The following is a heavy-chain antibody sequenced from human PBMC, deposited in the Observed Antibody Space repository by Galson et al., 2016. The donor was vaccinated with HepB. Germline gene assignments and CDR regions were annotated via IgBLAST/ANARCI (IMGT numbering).Heavy chain of an antibody. J-gene: IGHJ4*02. V-gene: IGHV1-18*04. Sequence: SVKVSCKASGYRFFSYGISWVRQAPRHGLEWLGWISANSGNTIYAQKFQDSVTMTRDTAASTVYMDLWSLSSDDTAVYYCARDVQFRFDYWGQGTLVTVSS. D-gene: IGHD4-11*01. CDR2: ISANSGNT. CDR3: ARDVQFRFDY. CDR1: GYRFFSYG.